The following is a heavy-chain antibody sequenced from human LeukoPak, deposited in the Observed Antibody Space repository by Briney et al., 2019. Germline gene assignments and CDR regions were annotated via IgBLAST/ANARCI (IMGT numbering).Heavy chain of an antibody. CDR1: GFTFTNYA. CDR2: ISGSGGST. CDR3: ASQLKGDIVVVPAAHDAFDI. Sequence: PGRSLRLSCAASGFTFTNYAMTWVRQAPGKGREGVSAISGSGGSTYYADSVKGRFTISSDNAKNTLYLQMNSLRAEDTAVYYCASQLKGDIVVVPAAHDAFDIWGQGTMVTVSS. D-gene: IGHD2-2*01. V-gene: IGHV3-23*01. J-gene: IGHJ3*02.